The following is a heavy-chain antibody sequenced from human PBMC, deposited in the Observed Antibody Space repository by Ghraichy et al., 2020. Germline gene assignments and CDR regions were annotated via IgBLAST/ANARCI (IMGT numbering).Heavy chain of an antibody. CDR3: AKDRFSSSEYYFDS. CDR1: GFTFSSYA. D-gene: IGHD6-13*01. Sequence: LSLTCAASGFTFSSYAMSWVRQTPGKGLEWASTISDNGGATYYADSVKDRFTISRDNSKNTLYLQMNGLRAEDTAVYYCAKDRFSSSEYYFDSWGQGTLVTVSS. J-gene: IGHJ4*02. V-gene: IGHV3-23*01. CDR2: ISDNGGAT.